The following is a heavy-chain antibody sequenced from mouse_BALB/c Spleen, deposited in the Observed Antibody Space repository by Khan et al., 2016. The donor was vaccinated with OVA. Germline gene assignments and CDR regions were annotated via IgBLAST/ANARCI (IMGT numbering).Heavy chain of an antibody. CDR1: GYTFSSYW. CDR2: ILPGSGSN. Sequence: VQLVESGAELMKPGASVKISCKATGYTFSSYWIEWVKQRPGHGLEWIGEILPGSGSNNYNEKFKGKATFTADTSSNTAYMQLSSLTSEDSAVYYCARGNYYGSSSWFGYWGQGTLVT. J-gene: IGHJ3*01. CDR3: ARGNYYGSSSWFGY. V-gene: IGHV1-9*01. D-gene: IGHD1-1*01.